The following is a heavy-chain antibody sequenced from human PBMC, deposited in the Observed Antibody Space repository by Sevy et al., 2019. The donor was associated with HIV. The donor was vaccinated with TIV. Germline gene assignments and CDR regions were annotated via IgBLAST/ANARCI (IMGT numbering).Heavy chain of an antibody. CDR1: GFTFSTYT. V-gene: IGHV3-21*01. CDR3: ASPSGSGSWEAFDI. J-gene: IGHJ3*02. CDR2: ISSSSNYI. D-gene: IGHD3-10*01. Sequence: GGSLRLSFAASGFTFSTYTMNWVRQAPGKGLEWVSSISSSSNYIHYAHSVKGRFTMSRDNAENSLYLQMNSLRAEDTVVDYCASPSGSGSWEAFDIWGQGTMVTVSS.